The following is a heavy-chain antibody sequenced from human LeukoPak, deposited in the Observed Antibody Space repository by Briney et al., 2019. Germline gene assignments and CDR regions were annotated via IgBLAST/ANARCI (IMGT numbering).Heavy chain of an antibody. CDR2: ISYDGSNK. J-gene: IGHJ4*02. V-gene: IGHV3-30-3*01. Sequence: GGSLRLSCAASGVTFSSYVMHWVRQAPGKGLEWVAVISYDGSNKYYADSVKGRFTISRDNSKNTLYLQMNSLRAEDTAVYYCAREGQVSYYFDYWGQGTLVTVSS. CDR3: AREGQVSYYFDY. D-gene: IGHD2-8*01. CDR1: GVTFSSYV.